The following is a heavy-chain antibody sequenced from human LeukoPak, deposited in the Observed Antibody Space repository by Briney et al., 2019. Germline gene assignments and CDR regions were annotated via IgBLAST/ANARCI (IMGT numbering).Heavy chain of an antibody. D-gene: IGHD3-16*02. J-gene: IGHJ4*02. Sequence: PGGSLRLSCAASGFTFSRYWMSWVRQAPGKGLVWVSYIDSSSSTIYYADSVKGRFTVSRDNAKNSLDLQMNSLRSEDTAVYYCVRDRGISFYFDYWGQGTLVTVSS. CDR3: VRDRGISFYFDY. CDR2: IDSSSSTI. CDR1: GFTFSRYW. V-gene: IGHV3-48*01.